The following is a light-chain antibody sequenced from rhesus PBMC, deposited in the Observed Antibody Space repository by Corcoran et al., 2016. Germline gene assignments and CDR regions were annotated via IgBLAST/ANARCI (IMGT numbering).Light chain of an antibody. V-gene: IGKV1-22*01. J-gene: IGKJ2*01. CDR1: QSISSR. CDR3: LQYNSVPYS. CDR2: KAS. Sequence: DIQMTQPPSSLSASVGDTVTITCRASQSISSRLDWYQQKPGKAPKLLIYKASRLQSGVPSRFSGGGSGTDFTLTISSVQPEDFATYYCLQYNSVPYSFGQGTKVQIK.